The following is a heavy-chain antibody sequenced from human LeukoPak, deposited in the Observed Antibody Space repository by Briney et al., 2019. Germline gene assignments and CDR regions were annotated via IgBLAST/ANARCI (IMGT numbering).Heavy chain of an antibody. CDR2: IYYSGGT. V-gene: IGHV4-59*01. Sequence: KPSETPSLTCTVSGGSISSYYWSWIRQPPGKGLEWIGYIYYSGGTNYNPSLKSRVTISVDTSKNQFSLKLSSVTAADTAVYYCAREDSSSWSGLGFDPWGQGTLVTVSS. D-gene: IGHD6-13*01. J-gene: IGHJ5*02. CDR3: AREDSSSWSGLGFDP. CDR1: GGSISSYY.